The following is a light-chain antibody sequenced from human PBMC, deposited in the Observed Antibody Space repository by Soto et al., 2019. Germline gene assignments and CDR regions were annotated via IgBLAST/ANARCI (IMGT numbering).Light chain of an antibody. J-gene: IGKJ1*01. V-gene: IGKV1-5*01. CDR2: HAS. Sequence: DIQMTQAPSTLPASLGDRVTITCRASQSISNWLAWYQKKTGTAPKVLIYHASNLQSGVPSRFSGSGSGTEFTLTISSLQPDDFATYYCQQYNSYSFGQGTKVDIK. CDR1: QSISNW. CDR3: QQYNSYS.